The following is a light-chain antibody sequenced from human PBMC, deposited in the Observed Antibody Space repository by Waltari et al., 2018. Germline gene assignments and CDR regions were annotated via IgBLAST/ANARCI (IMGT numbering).Light chain of an antibody. J-gene: IGKJ2*01. CDR2: GAS. Sequence: XVLTQSPGTLSLSPGEXATLSXRASQSGSSSYLAWYQQKPGQAPRLLIYGASSRATGIPDXFXGSGSGTDFXLTISXLEPEDFAVYYXQQYGSSPSYTFGXGTKLEXK. CDR1: QSGSSSY. CDR3: QQYGSSPSYT. V-gene: IGKV3-20*01.